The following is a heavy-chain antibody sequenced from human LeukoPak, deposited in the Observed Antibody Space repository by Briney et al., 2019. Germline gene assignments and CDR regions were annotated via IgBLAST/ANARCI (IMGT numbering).Heavy chain of an antibody. D-gene: IGHD4-23*01. CDR1: GYTFTNYW. CDR3: ARGLKTTVVTPFAY. Sequence: GASLKISCKASGYTFTNYWIGWVRQMPGKGLEWMGIIQPRDSDARYSPSFRGQVTFSADKSISTADLQWSSLKASDTAIYYCARGLKTTVVTPFAYWGQGTPVTVSS. CDR2: IQPRDSDA. V-gene: IGHV5-51*01. J-gene: IGHJ4*02.